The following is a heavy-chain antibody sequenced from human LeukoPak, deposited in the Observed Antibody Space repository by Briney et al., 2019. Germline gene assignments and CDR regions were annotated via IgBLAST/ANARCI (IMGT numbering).Heavy chain of an antibody. CDR2: IIPIFGTA. V-gene: IGHV1-69*13. CDR1: GGTFSSYA. Sequence: AVKVSCKASGGTFSSYAISWVRQAPGQGLEWMGGIIPIFGTANYAQKFQGRVTITADESTSTAYMELSSLRSEDTAVYYCASVDTAATIDYWGQGTLVTVSS. J-gene: IGHJ4*02. D-gene: IGHD5-18*01. CDR3: ASVDTAATIDY.